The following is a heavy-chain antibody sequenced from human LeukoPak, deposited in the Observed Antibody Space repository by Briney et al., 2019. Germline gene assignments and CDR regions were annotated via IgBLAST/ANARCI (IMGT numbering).Heavy chain of an antibody. D-gene: IGHD3-3*01. Sequence: SETLSLTCTVSGGSVSSGSYYWSWIRQPPGKGLEWIGYIYYSGSTNYNPSLKSRVTISVDTSKNQFSLKLSSVTAADTAVYYCARAPYDFWSGYTNYYYYGMDVWGQGTTVTVSS. CDR3: ARAPYDFWSGYTNYYYYGMDV. CDR2: IYYSGST. J-gene: IGHJ6*02. V-gene: IGHV4-61*01. CDR1: GGSVSSGSYY.